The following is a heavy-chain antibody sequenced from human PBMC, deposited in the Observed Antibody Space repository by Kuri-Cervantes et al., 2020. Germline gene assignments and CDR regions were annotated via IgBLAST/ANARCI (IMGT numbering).Heavy chain of an antibody. Sequence: GESLKISCAASEFTFSDHYMDWVRQAPGKGLEWVAFIRYDGSKKYYADSVKGRFTISRDKVKNTPYLQMNSLRAEDTAVYYCGKAPTWGYDCWGQGTPVTVSS. CDR3: GKAPTWGYDC. D-gene: IGHD3-16*01. CDR1: EFTFSDHY. J-gene: IGHJ4*02. V-gene: IGHV3-30*02. CDR2: IRYDGSKK.